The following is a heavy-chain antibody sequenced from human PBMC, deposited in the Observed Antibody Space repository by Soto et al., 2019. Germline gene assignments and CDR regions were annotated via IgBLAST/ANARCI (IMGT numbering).Heavy chain of an antibody. CDR1: GGTFSSYT. D-gene: IGHD3-10*01. V-gene: IGHV1-69*02. J-gene: IGHJ3*02. CDR2: IIPILGIA. CDR3: ARGYYGSGSYPQDAFDI. Sequence: SVQVSCKASGGTFSSYTISWVRQAPGQGLEWMGRIIPILGIANYAQKFQGRVTITADKSTSTAYMELSSLRSEDTAVYYCARGYYGSGSYPQDAFDIWGQGTMVTVSS.